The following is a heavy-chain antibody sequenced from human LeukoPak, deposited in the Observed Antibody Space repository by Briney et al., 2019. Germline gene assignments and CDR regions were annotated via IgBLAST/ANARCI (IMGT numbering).Heavy chain of an antibody. Sequence: GASVKVSCKASGYTFTSYGISWVRQAPGQGLEWMGWISAYNGNTNYAQKLQGRVTMTTDTSTSTAYMELRSLRSDDTAVYYCAKARAPYGEHWYFDLWGRGTLVTVSS. CDR3: AKARAPYGEHWYFDL. V-gene: IGHV1-18*01. CDR1: GYTFTSYG. CDR2: ISAYNGNT. D-gene: IGHD4-17*01. J-gene: IGHJ2*01.